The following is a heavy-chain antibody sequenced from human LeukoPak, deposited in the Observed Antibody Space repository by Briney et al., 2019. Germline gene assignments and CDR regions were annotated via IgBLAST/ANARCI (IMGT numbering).Heavy chain of an antibody. J-gene: IGHJ4*02. Sequence: ASVKVSCKASGYTFTSNYMHWVRQAPGKGLEWMEIINPSGGSTSYAQKCQGRVTMTRDMSTSTVYMELSSLRSEDTAVYYCARDSRIQLWLGYFDYWGQGTLVTVSS. CDR2: INPSGGST. V-gene: IGHV1-46*01. CDR3: ARDSRIQLWLGYFDY. D-gene: IGHD5-18*01. CDR1: GYTFTSNY.